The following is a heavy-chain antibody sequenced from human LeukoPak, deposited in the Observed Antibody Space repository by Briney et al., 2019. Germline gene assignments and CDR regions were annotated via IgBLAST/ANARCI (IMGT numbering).Heavy chain of an antibody. V-gene: IGHV1-46*01. CDR3: AITVGYCSGGSCYSGSFDY. CDR2: INPSGGST. CDR1: GYTFTSYY. Sequence: ASVKVSCKASGYTFTSYYMHWVRQAPGQGLEWMGIINPSGGSTSYAQKFQGRVTMTRDTSISTAYMELSRLRSDDTAVYYCAITVGYCSGGSCYSGSFDYWGQGTLVTVSS. D-gene: IGHD2-15*01. J-gene: IGHJ4*02.